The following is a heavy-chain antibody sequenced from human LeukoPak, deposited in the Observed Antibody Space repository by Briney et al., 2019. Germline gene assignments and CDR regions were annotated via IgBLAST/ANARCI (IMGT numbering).Heavy chain of an antibody. CDR3: ARSVLVPQWLLPAGFDY. Sequence: SQTLSLTCTVSGGSISSGGYYWSWIRQHPGKGLEWIGYIYYSGSTYYNPSLKSRVTISVDTSKNQFSLKLSSVTAADMAVYYCARSVLVPQWLLPAGFDYWGQGTLVTVSS. J-gene: IGHJ4*02. D-gene: IGHD3-22*01. CDR1: GGSISSGGYY. V-gene: IGHV4-31*03. CDR2: IYYSGST.